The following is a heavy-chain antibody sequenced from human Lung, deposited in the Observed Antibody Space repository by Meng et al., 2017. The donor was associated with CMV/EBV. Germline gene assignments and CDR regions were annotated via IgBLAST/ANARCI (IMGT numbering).Heavy chain of an antibody. CDR1: GYTFTSYE. Sequence: FWGGVKKPGASMKVPCKSTGYTFTSYEINWVRQATGQGREWMGWMNPNSGNTGYAQKFQGRVTMTRNTSISTAYMELSSLRSEDTAVYYCARGYCSGGSCPVFDPWGQGTLVTVSS. D-gene: IGHD2-15*01. V-gene: IGHV1-8*01. CDR2: MNPNSGNT. J-gene: IGHJ5*02. CDR3: ARGYCSGGSCPVFDP.